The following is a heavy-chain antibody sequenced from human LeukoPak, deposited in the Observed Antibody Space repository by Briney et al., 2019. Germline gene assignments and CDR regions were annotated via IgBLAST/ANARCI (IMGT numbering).Heavy chain of an antibody. D-gene: IGHD4-17*01. V-gene: IGHV4-38-2*02. Sequence: SETLSLTCTVSGYSISSGYYWGWIRQPPGKGLEWIGSIYHSGSTYYNPSLKSRVTISVDTSKNQFSLKLSSVTAADTAVYYCARDGEDGDYVGLFDYWGQGTLVTVSS. J-gene: IGHJ4*02. CDR2: IYHSGST. CDR1: GYSISSGYY. CDR3: ARDGEDGDYVGLFDY.